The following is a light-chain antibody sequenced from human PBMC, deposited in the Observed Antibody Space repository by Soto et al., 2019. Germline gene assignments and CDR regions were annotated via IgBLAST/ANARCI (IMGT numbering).Light chain of an antibody. CDR3: QQYDNYSWT. V-gene: IGKV1-5*01. Sequence: DIQLTQSPSTLSVSVGDRVTITCRASQSIRYALAWYQQEPGKAPKVLVYDASILASGVSSRFSGSGSGTEFTLTISGLRPDDFVEYYCQQYDNYSWTFGQGTKVDNK. CDR1: QSIRYA. CDR2: DAS. J-gene: IGKJ1*01.